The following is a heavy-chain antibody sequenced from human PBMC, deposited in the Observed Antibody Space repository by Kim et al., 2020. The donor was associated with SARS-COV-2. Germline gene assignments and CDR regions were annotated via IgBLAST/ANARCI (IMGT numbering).Heavy chain of an antibody. V-gene: IGHV4-59*01. D-gene: IGHD2-2*01. Sequence: SETLSLTCTVSGGSISSYYWSWIRQPPGKGLEWIGYIYYSGGTNYNPSLKSRVTISVDTSKNQFSLKLSSVTAADTAVYYCARDRDPDRPGGFQHWGQGTLVTVSS. CDR3: ARDRDPDRPGGFQH. J-gene: IGHJ1*01. CDR1: GGSISSYY. CDR2: IYYSGGT.